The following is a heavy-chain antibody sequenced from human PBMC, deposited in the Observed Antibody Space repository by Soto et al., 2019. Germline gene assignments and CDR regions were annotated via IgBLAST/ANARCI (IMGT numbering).Heavy chain of an antibody. D-gene: IGHD4-17*01. CDR2: INHSGST. CDR3: ARGRGGDYPFNY. Sequence: ETLSLTCAVYGGSFSGYYWSWIRQPPGKGLEWIGEINHSGSTNYNPSLKSRVTISVDTSKNQFSLKLSSVTAADTAVYYCARGRGGDYPFNYWGQGTLVTSPQ. CDR1: GGSFSGYY. V-gene: IGHV4-34*01. J-gene: IGHJ4*02.